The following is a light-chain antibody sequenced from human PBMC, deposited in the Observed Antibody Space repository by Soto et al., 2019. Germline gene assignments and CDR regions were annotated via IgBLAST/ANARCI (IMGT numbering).Light chain of an antibody. CDR3: QHYNSYSEA. CDR2: KAS. V-gene: IGKV1-5*03. Sequence: DIQITQSPSTLSVSVGDRVTITCRASQTISSWLAWYKQKPGKAPKLMIYKASTLKSGVPSRVRGSGSGTEFTLTISSLKPDDFETYYCQHYNSYSEAFGQGTKVDI. CDR1: QTISSW. J-gene: IGKJ1*01.